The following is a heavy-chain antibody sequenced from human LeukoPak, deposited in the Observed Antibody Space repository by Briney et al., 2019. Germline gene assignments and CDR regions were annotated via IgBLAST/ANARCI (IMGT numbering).Heavy chain of an antibody. CDR3: AASLPNIVVVPATKGPFGY. CDR1: GFTFSSYT. J-gene: IGHJ4*02. V-gene: IGHV3-23*01. CDR2: VSGSGGNI. D-gene: IGHD2-2*01. Sequence: GGSLRLSCAASGFTFSSYTMSWVRQAPGKGLEWVSGVSGSGGNIHYADSVKGRFTISRDNSKNTLYLQMNSLRAEDTAVHYCAASLPNIVVVPATKGPFGYWGQGALVTVSS.